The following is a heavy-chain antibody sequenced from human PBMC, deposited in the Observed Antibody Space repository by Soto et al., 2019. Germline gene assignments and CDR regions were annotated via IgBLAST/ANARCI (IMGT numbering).Heavy chain of an antibody. D-gene: IGHD1-26*01. CDR1: GFSLSTSGVG. V-gene: IGHV2-5*02. Sequence: QITLKESGPTLVKPTQTLTLTCTFSGFSLSTSGVGVGWIRQPPGKALEWLALIYWDDDKRYSPSLKSRLTITKDTSKNQVVLTMTNMDPVDTATYYCAHNGLGWEMATPDHAFDIWGQGTMVTVSS. CDR2: IYWDDDK. CDR3: AHNGLGWEMATPDHAFDI. J-gene: IGHJ3*02.